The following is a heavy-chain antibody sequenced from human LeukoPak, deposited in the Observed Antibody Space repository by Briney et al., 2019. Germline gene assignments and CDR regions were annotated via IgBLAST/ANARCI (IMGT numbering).Heavy chain of an antibody. D-gene: IGHD2-2*01. V-gene: IGHV4-4*02. CDR3: ASTSYYCSSTSCHFDY. Sequence: PSETLSLTCAVSGGSISSSNWWSWVRQPPGKGLEWIGEIYHSGSTNYNPSLKSRVTISVDKSKNQFSLKLSSVTAADTAVYYCASTSYYCSSTSCHFDYWGQGTLVTVSS. J-gene: IGHJ4*02. CDR1: GGSISSSNW. CDR2: IYHSGST.